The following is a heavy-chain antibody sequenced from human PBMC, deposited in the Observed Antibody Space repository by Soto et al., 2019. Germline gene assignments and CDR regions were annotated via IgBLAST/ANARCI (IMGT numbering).Heavy chain of an antibody. J-gene: IGHJ3*02. CDR1: GFTFSSYV. CDR3: AKVRRETYMRYDFHI. Sequence: EVKLLDSGGGLVQPGGSLRLSCAASGFTFSSYVIHWVRQAPGKGLEWVGAISGSADSTYYADSVKGRFTISRYKSKNSMDLQMNSLSAEDTAIYYCAKVRRETYMRYDFHIWGQGTMVTVSS. D-gene: IGHD2-2*01. V-gene: IGHV3-23*01. CDR2: ISGSADST.